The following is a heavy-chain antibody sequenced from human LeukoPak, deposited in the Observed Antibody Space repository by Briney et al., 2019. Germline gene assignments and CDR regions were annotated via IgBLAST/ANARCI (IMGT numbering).Heavy chain of an antibody. CDR2: ISSRSSTI. CDR3: ARLGAGTLTFDY. V-gene: IGHV3-48*01. D-gene: IGHD6-13*01. Sequence: GGSLRLSCAASGFTFSSYIMNWVRQAPGKGLEGVSYISSRSSTIYYADSVKGRFTISRDNAKNSLYLQMNSLRAEDTAVYYCARLGAGTLTFDYWGQGTLVTVSS. CDR1: GFTFSSYI. J-gene: IGHJ4*02.